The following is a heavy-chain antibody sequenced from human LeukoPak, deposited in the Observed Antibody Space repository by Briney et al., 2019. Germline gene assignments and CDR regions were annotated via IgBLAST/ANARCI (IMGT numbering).Heavy chain of an antibody. J-gene: IGHJ4*02. CDR3: AKDKRGYSYGYFDY. Sequence: GGSLRLSCAASGFTFDNYAMHWVRQAPGKGLEWVSGISWNSGSIGYADSVKGRFTISRDNAKNSLYLQMNSLRAEDTALYYCAKDKRGYSYGYFDYWGQGTLVTVSS. CDR1: GFTFDNYA. V-gene: IGHV3-9*01. CDR2: ISWNSGSI. D-gene: IGHD5-18*01.